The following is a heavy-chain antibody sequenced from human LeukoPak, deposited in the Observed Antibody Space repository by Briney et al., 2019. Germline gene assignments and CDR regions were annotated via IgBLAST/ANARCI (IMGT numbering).Heavy chain of an antibody. J-gene: IGHJ4*02. CDR3: VRGPNYGARVDYLDS. D-gene: IGHD4-17*01. CDR1: GFTFSRHW. CDR2: INQSGTEK. V-gene: IGHV3-7*01. Sequence: GGSLRLSCAASGFTFSRHWLTWVRQAPGRGLEYVASINQSGTEKYYADSVKGRFTVSRDNAKNSLYLHMNSLSAGDTAVYYCVRGPNYGARVDYLDSWGQGTRVTVSS.